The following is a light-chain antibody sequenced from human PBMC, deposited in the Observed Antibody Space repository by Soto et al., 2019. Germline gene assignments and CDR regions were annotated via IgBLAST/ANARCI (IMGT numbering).Light chain of an antibody. J-gene: IGLJ1*01. CDR3: STYAGSSNV. CDR2: EVN. CDR1: SSDVGGYNY. V-gene: IGLV2-8*01. Sequence: HSVLAQPPSASGSPGQSVAISCTGTSSDVGGYNYVSWYQQHPGKAPKLMIYEVNKRPSGVPDRFSGSKSGNTASLTVSGLQDEDEADYYCSTYAGSSNVFGTGTKVTVL.